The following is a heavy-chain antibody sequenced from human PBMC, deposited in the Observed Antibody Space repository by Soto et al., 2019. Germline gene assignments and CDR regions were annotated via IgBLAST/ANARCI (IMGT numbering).Heavy chain of an antibody. CDR2: IYSGDST. J-gene: IGHJ4*02. D-gene: IGHD3-16*01. CDR1: GFTVSSNY. CDR3: ARDLDGGNGYFAY. V-gene: IGHV3-66*01. Sequence: PGGSLRLSCAASGFTVSSNYMSWVRQAPGKGLEWVSVIYSGDSTYYADSVKGRFTISRDNSKNTLHLQMNSLRAEDTAVYYCARDLDGGNGYFAYWGQGTLVTVSS.